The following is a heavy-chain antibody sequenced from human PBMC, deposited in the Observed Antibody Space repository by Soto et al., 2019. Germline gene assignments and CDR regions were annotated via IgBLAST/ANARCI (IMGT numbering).Heavy chain of an antibody. Sequence: SETLSATCTVSGGSITSYFWTWIRQPPGKGLDWIGYIYHRGNTNYNPSLKSRVTFSVDTSKNQFSLKLSSVTAADTAVYYFWTYNYDDNPGTFDFWAPGTPVTVSA. J-gene: IGHJ1*01. V-gene: IGHV4-59*01. D-gene: IGHD4-17*01. CDR1: GGSITSYF. CDR3: WTYNYDDNPGTFDF. CDR2: IYHRGNT.